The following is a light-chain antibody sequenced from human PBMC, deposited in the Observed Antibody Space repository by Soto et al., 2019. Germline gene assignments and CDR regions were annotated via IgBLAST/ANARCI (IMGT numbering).Light chain of an antibody. Sequence: QSALTQPPSASGSPGQSVTISCTGTSSDVGGYNYVSWYQQHPGKAPKLMIYEVSKRPSGVPDRFSGSKSGNTASLTVSGLQAEDEAAYYCSSSGGSNNVVFGEGTKLTVL. J-gene: IGLJ2*01. CDR2: EVS. V-gene: IGLV2-8*01. CDR3: SSSGGSNNVV. CDR1: SSDVGGYNY.